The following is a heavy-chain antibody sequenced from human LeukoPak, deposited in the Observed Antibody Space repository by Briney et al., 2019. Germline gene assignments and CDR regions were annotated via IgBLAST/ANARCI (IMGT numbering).Heavy chain of an antibody. D-gene: IGHD2-15*01. Sequence: GASVKVSCKASGGTFSSYAISWVRQAPGQGLEWMGRIIPILGIANYAQKFQGRVTITADKSTSTAYMELSSLRSEDTAVYYCARALSYCSGGSCYSWVGGMDVWGQGTTVTVSS. J-gene: IGHJ6*02. CDR3: ARALSYCSGGSCYSWVGGMDV. CDR2: IIPILGIA. CDR1: GGTFSSYA. V-gene: IGHV1-69*04.